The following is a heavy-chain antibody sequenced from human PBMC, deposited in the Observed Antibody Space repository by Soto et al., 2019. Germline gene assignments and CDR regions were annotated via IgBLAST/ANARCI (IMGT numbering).Heavy chain of an antibody. J-gene: IGHJ4*02. CDR2: IHYSGTT. CDR3: ARYNSYAIDY. D-gene: IGHD2-8*01. CDR1: GTSISSYY. Sequence: SDXLSLPCTCSGTSISSYYWSWIRQPPGKGLEWIANIHYSGTTNYNPSLASRVTLSVDTSKNQFSLKMTSVTAADRAMYFCARYNSYAIDYWGRGTLVTVSS. V-gene: IGHV4-59*01.